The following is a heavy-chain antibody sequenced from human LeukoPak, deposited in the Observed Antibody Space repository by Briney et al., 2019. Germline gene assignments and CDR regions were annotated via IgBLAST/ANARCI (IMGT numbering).Heavy chain of an antibody. CDR3: AREIIRFSSGWFDY. V-gene: IGHV4-34*01. D-gene: IGHD6-19*01. J-gene: IGHJ4*02. Sequence: SETLSLTCAVYGGSFSGYYWSWIRQPPGKGLEWIGEINHSGSTNYNPSLKSRVTISVDTSKNRFSLKLTSVTAADTAVYYCAREIIRFSSGWFDYWGQGTLVTVPS. CDR2: INHSGST. CDR1: GGSFSGYY.